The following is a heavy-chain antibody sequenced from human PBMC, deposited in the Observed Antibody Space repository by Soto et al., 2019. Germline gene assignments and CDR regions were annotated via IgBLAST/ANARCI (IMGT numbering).Heavy chain of an antibody. V-gene: IGHV3-7*03. CDR3: ARGYSSSSGRGY. D-gene: IGHD6-6*01. J-gene: IGHJ4*02. CDR2: IKQDGSEK. CDR1: GFTFSSYW. Sequence: EVQLVESGGGLVQPGGSLRLSCAASGFTFSSYWMRWVRQAPGKGLGWVANIKQDGSEKYYVDSVKGRFTISRDNAKNSLDLQMNSLRAEDTAVYYCARGYSSSSGRGYWGQGTLVTVSS.